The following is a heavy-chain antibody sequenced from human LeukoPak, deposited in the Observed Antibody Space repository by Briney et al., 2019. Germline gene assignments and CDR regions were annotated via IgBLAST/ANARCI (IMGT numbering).Heavy chain of an antibody. J-gene: IGHJ4*02. CDR3: VRQPYNTGSFDY. CDR2: INTDGSTT. V-gene: IGHV3-74*01. Sequence: GGSLRLSCAASGFTFSNYWMHWVRQAPGKGLVWVSRINTDGSTTSYVDSVKGRFTISRDNTKNTLYPHMNSLRAEDTAVYYCVRQPYNTGSFDYWGQGTLVTVSS. D-gene: IGHD6-19*01. CDR1: GFTFSNYW.